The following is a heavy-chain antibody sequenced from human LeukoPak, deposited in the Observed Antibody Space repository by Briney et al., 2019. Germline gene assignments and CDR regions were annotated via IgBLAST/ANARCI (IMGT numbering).Heavy chain of an antibody. CDR2: ISISAYK. CDR3: VRDPPDLTGYYFFH. D-gene: IGHD3-9*01. Sequence: GGSLRLSCAASGFTFRTYTMNWGRQAPGKGLEWVSAISISAYKYYSDSVKGRFTISRDNAKNSLYLQMNSLRAEDTSLYYCVRDPPDLTGYYFFHWGQGTLVTVSS. J-gene: IGHJ4*02. CDR1: GFTFRTYT. V-gene: IGHV3-21*01.